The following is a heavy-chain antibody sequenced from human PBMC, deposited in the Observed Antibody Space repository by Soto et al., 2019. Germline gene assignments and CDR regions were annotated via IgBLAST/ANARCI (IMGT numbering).Heavy chain of an antibody. CDR1: GYTFTSYG. Sequence: GASVKIYCKASGYTFTSYGISWVRQAPGQGLEWMGWISSYNGNTNYAQKLQDRVTMTTDTSTTTAYMELRSLRSDGTAVYYCARVTDGSFNFDYWGRGTLVTVSS. V-gene: IGHV1-18*01. CDR2: ISSYNGNT. J-gene: IGHJ4*02. CDR3: ARVTDGSFNFDY. D-gene: IGHD1-26*01.